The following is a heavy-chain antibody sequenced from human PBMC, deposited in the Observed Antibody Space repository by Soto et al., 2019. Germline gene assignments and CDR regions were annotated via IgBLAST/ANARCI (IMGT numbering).Heavy chain of an antibody. CDR2: IYYSGST. Sequence: SETLSLTCTVSGGSISSYYWSWIRQPPGKGLEWIGYIYYSGSTNYNPSLKSRVTISVDTSKNQFSLKLSSVTAADTAVYYCARGLSYYGSGSYYNPPEFDYWGQGTLVTVSS. J-gene: IGHJ4*02. D-gene: IGHD3-10*01. V-gene: IGHV4-59*01. CDR1: GGSISSYY. CDR3: ARGLSYYGSGSYYNPPEFDY.